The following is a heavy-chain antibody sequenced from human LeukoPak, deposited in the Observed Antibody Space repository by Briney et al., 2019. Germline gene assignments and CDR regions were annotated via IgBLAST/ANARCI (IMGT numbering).Heavy chain of an antibody. J-gene: IGHJ4*02. CDR1: GFTFSSYS. V-gene: IGHV3-48*04. CDR3: ARDGTGGDFEHYFDY. Sequence: GGSLRLSCAASGFTFSSYSMNWVRQAPGKGLEWVSYISSSSSTIYYADSVKGRFTISRDNAKNSLYLQMNSLRAEDTVVYYCARDGTGGDFEHYFDYWGQGTLVTVSS. CDR2: ISSSSSTI. D-gene: IGHD7-27*01.